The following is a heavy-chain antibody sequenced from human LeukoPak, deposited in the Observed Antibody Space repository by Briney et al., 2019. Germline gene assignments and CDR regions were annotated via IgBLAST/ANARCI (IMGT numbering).Heavy chain of an antibody. V-gene: IGHV3-7*03. CDR3: ARDVGGYVFDY. J-gene: IGHJ4*02. Sequence: GGSLRLSCAASGFTFNSYWMSWVRQAPGKGLEWVANIKQDGSEKYYVDSAKGRFTISRDNSKNTLYLQMNSLRAEDTAVYYCARDVGGYVFDYWGQGTLVTVSS. D-gene: IGHD1-26*01. CDR1: GFTFNSYW. CDR2: IKQDGSEK.